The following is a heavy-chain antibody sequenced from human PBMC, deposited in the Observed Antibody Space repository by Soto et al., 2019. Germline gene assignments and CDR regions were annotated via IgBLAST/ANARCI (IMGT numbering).Heavy chain of an antibody. Sequence: SETLSLTCTVSGGSISSGTSYWSWIRQRPGKGLEGIGYIFYSGSFYYTPSLRGRVMILADTSKNQFTLRLSSVTAADTAVYYCARDKEEDKGDYYYYMDVWGKGTTVTVSS. CDR2: IFYSGSF. J-gene: IGHJ6*03. D-gene: IGHD3-16*01. CDR1: GGSISSGTSY. V-gene: IGHV4-31*03. CDR3: ARDKEEDKGDYYYYMDV.